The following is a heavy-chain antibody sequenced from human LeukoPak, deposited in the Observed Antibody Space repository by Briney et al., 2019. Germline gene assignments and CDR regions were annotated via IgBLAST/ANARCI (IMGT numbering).Heavy chain of an antibody. CDR2: ISGSGGST. D-gene: IGHD3-10*01. V-gene: IGHV3-23*01. CDR1: GFTFSSYA. J-gene: IGHJ4*02. CDR3: AKGRVWFGELFDY. Sequence: GGSLRLSCAASGFTFSSYAMSWVRQAPGKGLEWVSAISGSGGSTYYADSVKGRYTISRDNAKNRLYLQMNSLRAEDTAVYYCAKGRVWFGELFDYWGQGTLVSVSS.